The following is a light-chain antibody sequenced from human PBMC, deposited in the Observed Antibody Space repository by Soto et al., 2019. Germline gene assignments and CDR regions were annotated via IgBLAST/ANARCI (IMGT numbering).Light chain of an antibody. V-gene: IGLV2-8*01. CDR1: SSDVGGYNF. CDR3: SSFGGGNKVL. CDR2: EVS. J-gene: IGLJ3*02. Sequence: QSALTQPPSASGSPGQSVTISCTGTSSDVGGYNFVSWYQQHPGKVPKPVIFEVSKRPSGVPDRFSGSKSGNTASLTVSGLQAKDEADYYCSSFGGGNKVLFGGGTKLTVL.